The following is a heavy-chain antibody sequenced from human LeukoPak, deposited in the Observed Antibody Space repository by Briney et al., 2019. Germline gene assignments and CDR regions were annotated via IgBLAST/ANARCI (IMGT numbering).Heavy chain of an antibody. CDR1: GGSISSGGSS. D-gene: IGHD3-10*01. J-gene: IGHJ3*02. V-gene: IGHV4-30-2*01. CDR3: ARGLEGVDDAFDI. CDR2: IYHSGST. Sequence: SRTLSLTCAVSGGSISSGGSSWSWIRQPPGKGLEWIGYIYHSGSTYDSPSLKRRVTISVDRSKNQFSLKLSSVTAADTAVYYCARGLEGVDDAFDIWGQGTMVTASS.